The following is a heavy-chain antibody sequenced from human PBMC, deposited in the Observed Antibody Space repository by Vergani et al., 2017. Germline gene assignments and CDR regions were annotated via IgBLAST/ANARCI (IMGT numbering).Heavy chain of an antibody. Sequence: EVQLVESGGGLIQPGGSLRLSCAASGFTFSSYRMNGVRQAPGKGLEWVSYISSSSSTIYYADSVKGRFTISRDNAKNSLYLQMNSLRAEDTAVYYCARTYSGRYDYWGQGSLVTVSS. D-gene: IGHD1-26*01. CDR2: ISSSSSTI. CDR3: ARTYSGRYDY. J-gene: IGHJ4*02. V-gene: IGHV3-48*01. CDR1: GFTFSSYR.